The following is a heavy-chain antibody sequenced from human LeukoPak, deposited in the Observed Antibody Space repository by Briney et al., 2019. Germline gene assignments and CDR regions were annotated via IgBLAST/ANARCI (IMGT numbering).Heavy chain of an antibody. CDR2: IIPIFGTA. CDR3: ARGRSGYSGYDGASSFDY. J-gene: IGHJ4*02. Sequence: SVKVSCKASGYTFTSYDINWVRQAPGKGLEWMGGIIPIFGTANYAQKFQGRVTITADESTSTAYMELSSLRSEDTAVYYCARGRSGYSGYDGASSFDYWGQGTLVTVSS. D-gene: IGHD5-12*01. V-gene: IGHV1-69*13. CDR1: GYTFTSYD.